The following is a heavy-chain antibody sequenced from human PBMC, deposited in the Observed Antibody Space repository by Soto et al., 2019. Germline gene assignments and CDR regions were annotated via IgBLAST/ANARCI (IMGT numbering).Heavy chain of an antibody. CDR1: GVSISSGGYS. V-gene: IGHV4-30-2*01. J-gene: IGHJ4*02. CDR2: MYHSGST. CDR3: GRASDDFWRAVDD. Sequence: PSETLSLTCAVSGVSISSGGYSWSWIRQPPGKGLEWIGYMYHSGSTYYNPSLKSRVTISVDRSKNQFSLNLSSVTAADTAMYNCGRASDDFWRAVDDWGLGSVVTGYS. D-gene: IGHD3-3*01.